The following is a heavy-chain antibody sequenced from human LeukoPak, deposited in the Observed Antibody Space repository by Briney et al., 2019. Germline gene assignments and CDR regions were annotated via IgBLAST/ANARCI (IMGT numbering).Heavy chain of an antibody. CDR2: VRYDGSNK. J-gene: IGHJ6*03. CDR1: GFTFNSYG. Sequence: GGSLRLSCAASGFTFNSYGMHWVRQAPGKGLEWVAFVRYDGSNKQFADSVKGRFTMSRDNSKKTLFLLMNSLTTEDTAVYYRAKDVAPSNYYYMDVWGKGTTVTVSS. V-gene: IGHV3-30*02. CDR3: AKDVAPSNYYYMDV.